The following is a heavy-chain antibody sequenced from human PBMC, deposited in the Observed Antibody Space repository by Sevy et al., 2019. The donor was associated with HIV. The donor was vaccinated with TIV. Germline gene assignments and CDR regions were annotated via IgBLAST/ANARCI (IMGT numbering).Heavy chain of an antibody. V-gene: IGHV3-7*01. CDR1: GFTFSTYP. Sequence: GGSLRLSCAGSGFTFSTYPMHWVRQAPGKGLEWVANIKQDGSEKYYVDSVKGRFTISRDNAKNSLYLQMNSLRAEDTAVYYCARDMSAVAGINWFDPWGQGTLVTVSS. CDR3: ARDMSAVAGINWFDP. CDR2: IKQDGSEK. J-gene: IGHJ5*02. D-gene: IGHD6-19*01.